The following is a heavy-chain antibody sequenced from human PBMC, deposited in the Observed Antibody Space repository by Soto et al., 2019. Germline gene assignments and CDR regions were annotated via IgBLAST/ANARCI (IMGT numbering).Heavy chain of an antibody. V-gene: IGHV4-39*01. CDR1: GYSLSSSSYY. CDR2: IYYSGST. Sequence: WETMSLTCPVAGYSLSSSSYYWGRIRQPPGKGLEWIGSIYYSGSTDYNPSLKSLVTISVDTSKNQFSLKLRSETAADTAVYYCARGGDILTGYSHYYYGMDVWGQGNTVTVS. J-gene: IGHJ6*01. CDR3: ARGGDILTGYSHYYYGMDV. D-gene: IGHD3-9*01.